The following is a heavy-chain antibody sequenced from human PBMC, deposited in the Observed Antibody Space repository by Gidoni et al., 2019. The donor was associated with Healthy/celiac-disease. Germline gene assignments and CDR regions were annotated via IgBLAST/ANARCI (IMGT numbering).Heavy chain of an antibody. J-gene: IGHJ5*02. V-gene: IGHV3-23*04. CDR3: AKDSSWPSGWFDP. CDR2: IRGSGGST. CDR1: GLTFSSYA. D-gene: IGHD6-13*01. Sequence: EVQLVESWGGLVQPGVSLGPSCVSSGLTFSSYAMGWVRQAPGKGLEWVSAIRGSGGSTYYADSVKGRFTISRDNSKNTLYLQMNSLRAEDTAVYYCAKDSSWPSGWFDPWGQGTLVTVSS.